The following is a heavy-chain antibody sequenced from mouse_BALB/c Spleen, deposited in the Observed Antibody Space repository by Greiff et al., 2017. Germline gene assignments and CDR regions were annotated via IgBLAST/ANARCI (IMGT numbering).Heavy chain of an antibody. D-gene: IGHD2-4*01. V-gene: IGHV1S137*01. CDR1: GYTFTDYA. Sequence: QVQLQQSGAELVRPGVSVKISCKGSGYTFTDYAMHWVKQSHAKSLEWIGVISTYYGDASYNQKFKGKATMTVDKSSSTAYMELARLTSEDSAIYYCARSLYDYDGKGHFDYWGQGTTLTVSS. CDR3: ARSLYDYDGKGHFDY. J-gene: IGHJ2*01. CDR2: ISTYYGDA.